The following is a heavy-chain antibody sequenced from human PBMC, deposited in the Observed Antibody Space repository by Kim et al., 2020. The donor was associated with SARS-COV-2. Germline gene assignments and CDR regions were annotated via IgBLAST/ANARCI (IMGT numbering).Heavy chain of an antibody. J-gene: IGHJ6*04. V-gene: IGHV3-21*04. CDR3: ARDLFGLGGWFGELSTYYYASMDI. CDR1: GFTFSSYT. D-gene: IGHD3-10*01. CDR2: ISSSSSYI. Sequence: GGSLRLSCAASGFTFSSYTMNWVRQAPGKGLEWVSFISSSSSYIYYAYSVKGRFTISRDNANNSLYLHMNRLRAEDTALYYCARDLFGLGGWFGELSTYYYASMDIWGAGTTRAVSS.